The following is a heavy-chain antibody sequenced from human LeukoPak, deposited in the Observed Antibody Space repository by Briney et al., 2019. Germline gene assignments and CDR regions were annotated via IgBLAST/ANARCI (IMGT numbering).Heavy chain of an antibody. CDR1: GFTLTTYA. V-gene: IGHV3-23*01. CDR3: ARRCYDSSGFDY. D-gene: IGHD3-22*01. J-gene: IGHJ4*02. Sequence: TGGSLRLSCAASGFTLTTYAISWVRQAPGKGLEWASAISGSGGSTYYADSVKGRFTISRDNSKNTLYLQMNSLRAEDTAVYYCARRCYDSSGFDYWGQGTLVTVSS. CDR2: ISGSGGST.